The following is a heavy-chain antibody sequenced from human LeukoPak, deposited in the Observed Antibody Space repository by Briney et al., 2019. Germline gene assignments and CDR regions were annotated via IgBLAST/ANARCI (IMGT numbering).Heavy chain of an antibody. V-gene: IGHV4-4*08. D-gene: IGHD3-10*01. CDR3: ARFGLEYYFDY. CDR2: IYTSGST. J-gene: IGHJ4*02. CDR1: GGSISNYY. Sequence: SETQSLTCTVSGGSISNYYWSWIRQPPGKGLEWIGRIYTSGSTNYNPSLKSRVTISVDTSKNQFSLKLSSVTAADTAVYYCARFGLEYYFDYWGQGTLVTVSS.